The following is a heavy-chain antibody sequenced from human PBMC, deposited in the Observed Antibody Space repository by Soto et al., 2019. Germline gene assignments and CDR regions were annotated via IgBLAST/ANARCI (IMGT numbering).Heavy chain of an antibody. J-gene: IGHJ4*02. D-gene: IGHD5-18*01. CDR2: ISSISTTI. CDR1: GFTFSSYS. CDR3: ARGFSYVSLDY. V-gene: IGHV3-48*02. Sequence: GGSLRLSCTASGFTFSSYSMNWVRQAPGKGLEWVSYISSISTTIYYADSVKGRFTISRDNAKYSLYLQMKSLRDEDTVVYFCARGFSYVSLDYWGQGTLVTVSS.